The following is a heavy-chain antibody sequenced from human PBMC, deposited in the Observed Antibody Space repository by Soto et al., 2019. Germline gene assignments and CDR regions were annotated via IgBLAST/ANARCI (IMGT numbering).Heavy chain of an antibody. J-gene: IGHJ4*02. D-gene: IGHD3-22*01. CDR3: ARDRYDDSSGYYYGTFADY. CDR1: GFTFSSYS. V-gene: IGHV3-48*02. Sequence: GGSLRVSCAASGFTFSSYSMNWVRQAPGKGLEWVSYISSSSSTIYYADSVKGRFTISRDNAKNSLYLQMNSLRDEDTAVYYCARDRYDDSSGYYYGTFADYWGQGTLVTVSS. CDR2: ISSSSSTI.